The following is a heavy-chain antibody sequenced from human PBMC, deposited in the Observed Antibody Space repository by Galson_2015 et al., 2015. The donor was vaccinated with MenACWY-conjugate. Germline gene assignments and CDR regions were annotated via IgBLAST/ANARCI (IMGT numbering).Heavy chain of an antibody. J-gene: IGHJ4*02. CDR3: ARGVQAFDY. CDR1: GYTFTTYA. Sequence: SVKVSCKASGYTFTTYAIHWVRQAPGQRPEWMGWINAGIGNTEYSQKLQGRVTITRDTSATTAFMELSSLRFKDTAVYYCARGVQAFDYWGQGTLVTVSS. CDR2: INAGIGNT. V-gene: IGHV1-3*01. D-gene: IGHD5/OR15-5a*01.